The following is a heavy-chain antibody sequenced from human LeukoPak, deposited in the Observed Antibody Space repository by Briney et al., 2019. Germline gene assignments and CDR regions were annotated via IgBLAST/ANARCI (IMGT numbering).Heavy chain of an antibody. D-gene: IGHD2-2*01. CDR2: ISGSGGST. Sequence: GGSLRLSCAASGFTFSSYAMHWVRQAPGKGLEWVSAISGSGGSTYYADSVKGRFTISRDNSKNTLYLQMNSLRAEDTAVYYCAKVASDIVVVPAADYYYYGMDVWGQGTTVTVSS. CDR3: AKVASDIVVVPAADYYYYGMDV. V-gene: IGHV3-23*01. J-gene: IGHJ6*02. CDR1: GFTFSSYA.